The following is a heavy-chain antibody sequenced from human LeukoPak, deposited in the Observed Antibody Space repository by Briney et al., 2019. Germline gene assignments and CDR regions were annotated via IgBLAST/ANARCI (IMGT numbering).Heavy chain of an antibody. Sequence: GGSLRLSCAASGFTFSSYSMNWVRQAPGKGLEWVSSISSSSSYIYYADSVKGRFTISRDNAKNSLYLQMNSLRAEDTAVYYCARENYDFWSGYYSGWFDPWGQGTLVTVSS. J-gene: IGHJ5*02. CDR3: ARENYDFWSGYYSGWFDP. V-gene: IGHV3-21*01. D-gene: IGHD3-3*01. CDR2: ISSSSSYI. CDR1: GFTFSSYS.